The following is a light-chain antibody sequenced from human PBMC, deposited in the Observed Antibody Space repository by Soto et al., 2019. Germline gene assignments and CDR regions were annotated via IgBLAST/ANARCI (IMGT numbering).Light chain of an antibody. J-gene: IGLJ2*01. CDR3: AAWDDPLNGPV. CDR2: NGN. V-gene: IGLV1-44*01. Sequence: QSVLTQPPSASGTPGQWVTISCSGSSSDIGSNSVHWYQHLPGTAPKLLIYNGNQRPSGVPDRFSGSKSGTSASLAISGLQSEDEADYYCAAWDDPLNGPVFGGGTKLTVL. CDR1: SSDIGSNS.